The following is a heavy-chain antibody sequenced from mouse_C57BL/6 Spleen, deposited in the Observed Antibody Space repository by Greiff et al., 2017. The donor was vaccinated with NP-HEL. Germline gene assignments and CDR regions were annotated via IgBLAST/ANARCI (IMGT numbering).Heavy chain of an antibody. CDR3: AREGLRAWFAY. V-gene: IGHV1-54*01. D-gene: IGHD2-4*01. CDR2: INPGSGGT. CDR1: GYAFTNYL. J-gene: IGHJ3*01. Sequence: VQLQQSGAELVRPGTSVKVSCKASGYAFTNYLIEWVKQRPGQGLEWSGVINPGSGGTNYNEKFKGKATLTADKPSSTAYMQLSSLTSEDSAVYFCAREGLRAWFAYWGQGTLVTVSA.